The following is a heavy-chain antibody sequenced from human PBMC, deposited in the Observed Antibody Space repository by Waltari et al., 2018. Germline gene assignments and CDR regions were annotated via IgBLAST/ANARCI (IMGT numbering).Heavy chain of an antibody. CDR3: ARDETYYDFWSGYLRPSYFDY. CDR1: GFTFSSDW. Sequence: EVQLVESGGGLVQPGGYLRLSCADSGFTFSSDWMSWVRQAPGKGLGWVANIKQDGSEKYYVDSVNGRFTISRDNAKNSLYLQMNSRRAEDTAVYYCARDETYYDFWSGYLRPSYFDYWGQGTLVTVSS. CDR2: IKQDGSEK. D-gene: IGHD3-3*01. V-gene: IGHV3-7*01. J-gene: IGHJ4*02.